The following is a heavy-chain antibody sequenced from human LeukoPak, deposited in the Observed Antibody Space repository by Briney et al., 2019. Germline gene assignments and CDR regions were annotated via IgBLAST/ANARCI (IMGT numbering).Heavy chain of an antibody. D-gene: IGHD3-10*01. CDR1: GGSISSGSYY. Sequence: ASETLSLTCTVSGGSISSGSYYWSWIRQPPGKGLEWIGSIYYSGSTYYNPSLKSRVTISVDTSKNQFSLKLSSVTAADTAVYYCATATIWFGEPYNAFDIWGQGTMVTVSS. CDR3: ATATIWFGEPYNAFDI. J-gene: IGHJ3*02. CDR2: IYYSGST. V-gene: IGHV4-39*01.